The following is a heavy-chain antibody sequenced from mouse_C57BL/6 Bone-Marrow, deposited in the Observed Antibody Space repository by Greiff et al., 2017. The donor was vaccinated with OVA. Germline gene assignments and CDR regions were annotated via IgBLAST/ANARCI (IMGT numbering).Heavy chain of an antibody. D-gene: IGHD1-1*01. CDR2: IYPGDGDT. J-gene: IGHJ3*01. Sequence: VKLQESGPELVKPGASVKISCKASGYAFSSSWMNWVKQRPGKGLEWIGRIYPGDGDTNYNGKFKGKATLTADKSSSTAYMQRSSLTSEDSAVYFCARQGTTVVERAPAWFAYWGQGTLVTVSA. CDR1: GYAFSSSW. V-gene: IGHV1-82*01. CDR3: ARQGTTVVERAPAWFAY.